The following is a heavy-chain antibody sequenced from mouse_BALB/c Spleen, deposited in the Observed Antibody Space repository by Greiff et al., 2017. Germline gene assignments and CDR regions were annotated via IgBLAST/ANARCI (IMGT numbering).Heavy chain of an antibody. V-gene: IGHV5-17*02. Sequence: EVQGVESGGGLVQPGGSRKLSCAASGFTFSSFGMHWVRQAPETGLEWVAYISSGSSTFYYADTVKGRFTISRDNPKNTLFLQMTSLRSEDTAMYYCARAPAGYFDYGGQGTTLTVSS. CDR3: ARAPAGYFDY. CDR2: ISSGSSTF. CDR1: GFTFSSFG. J-gene: IGHJ2*01.